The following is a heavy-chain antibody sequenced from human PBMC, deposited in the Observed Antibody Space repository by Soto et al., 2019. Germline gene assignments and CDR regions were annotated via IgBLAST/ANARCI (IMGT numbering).Heavy chain of an antibody. CDR3: ARVDIAAYYYMDV. CDR2: ISSSSSYI. V-gene: IGHV3-21*01. CDR1: GFTFSSYS. Sequence: EVQLVESGGGLVKPGGSLRLSCAASGFTFSSYSMNWVRQAPGKGLEWVSSISSSSSYIYYADSVKGRFTISRDNAKNSLYLQMNSLRAEDTAVYYCARVDIAAYYYMDVWGKGTTVTVSS. J-gene: IGHJ6*03. D-gene: IGHD2-2*03.